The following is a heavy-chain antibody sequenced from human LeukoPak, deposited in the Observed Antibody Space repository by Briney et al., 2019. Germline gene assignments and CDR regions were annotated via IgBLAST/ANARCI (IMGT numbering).Heavy chain of an antibody. V-gene: IGHV3-49*04. J-gene: IGHJ4*02. CDR1: GFTFGDYA. D-gene: IGHD2-2*02. CDR3: TRVYCSSTSCYRVLGFDY. CDR2: IRSKAYGGTT. Sequence: GRSLRLSCTASGFTFGDYAMSWVRQAPGKGLEWEGFIRSKAYGGTTGYAASVKGRFTISRDDSKSIAYLQMNSLKTEDTAVYYCTRVYCSSTSCYRVLGFDYWGQGTLVTVSS.